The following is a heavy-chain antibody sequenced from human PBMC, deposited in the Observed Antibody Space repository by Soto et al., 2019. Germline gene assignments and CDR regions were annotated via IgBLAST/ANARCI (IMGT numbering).Heavy chain of an antibody. CDR1: GFTFSDYI. J-gene: IGHJ6*02. D-gene: IGHD6-19*01. CDR2: ISSGSGSI. V-gene: IGHV3-48*02. CDR3: ARRLDGYYYYGMDA. Sequence: GGSLRLSCAASGFTFSDYIMNWVRQAPGKGLEWVSYISSGSGSIYYADSVKGRFTVSRDNAKNLLYLQMNSLRDEDTAVYYCARRLDGYYYYGMDAWGQGTTVTVSS.